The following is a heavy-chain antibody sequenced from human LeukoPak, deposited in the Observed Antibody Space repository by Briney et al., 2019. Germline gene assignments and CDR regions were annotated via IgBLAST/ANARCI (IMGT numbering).Heavy chain of an antibody. CDR3: ARDALALAP. D-gene: IGHD5-12*01. Sequence: GGSLRLSCAASGFTFSSYSMNWVRQAPGKGLEWVSYISSSSSTIYYADSVKGRFTISRDNAKNSLYLQMNSLGAEDTAVYYCARDALALAPWGQGTLVTVSS. V-gene: IGHV3-48*01. CDR1: GFTFSSYS. J-gene: IGHJ5*02. CDR2: ISSSSSTI.